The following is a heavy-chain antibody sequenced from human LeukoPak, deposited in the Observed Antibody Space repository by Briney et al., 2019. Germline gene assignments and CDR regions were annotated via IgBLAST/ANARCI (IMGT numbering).Heavy chain of an antibody. CDR3: ASPPLVGHDAFDI. V-gene: IGHV4-39*07. D-gene: IGHD2-2*01. J-gene: IGHJ3*02. Sequence: SETLSLTCTVSGGSISSSSYYWGWIRQPPGKGLEWIGSIYYSGSTYYNPSLKSRVTISVDTSKNQFSLKLSSVTAADTAVYYCASPPLVGHDAFDIWGQGTMVTVSS. CDR2: IYYSGST. CDR1: GGSISSSSYY.